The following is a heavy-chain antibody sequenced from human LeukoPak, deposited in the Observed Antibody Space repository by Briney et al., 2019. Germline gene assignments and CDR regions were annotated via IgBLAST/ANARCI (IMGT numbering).Heavy chain of an antibody. CDR1: GFTVSSNY. Sequence: GGSLRLSCAASGFTVSSNYMSWVRQAPGKGLEWVSIIYSGGSTYYAESVKGRFTISRDNSKNTLYLQMNSLRAEDTAVYYCARSYSSTPQYYYYYYMDVWGKGTTVTVSS. CDR2: IYSGGST. V-gene: IGHV3-66*01. CDR3: ARSYSSTPQYYYYYYMDV. J-gene: IGHJ6*03. D-gene: IGHD6-13*01.